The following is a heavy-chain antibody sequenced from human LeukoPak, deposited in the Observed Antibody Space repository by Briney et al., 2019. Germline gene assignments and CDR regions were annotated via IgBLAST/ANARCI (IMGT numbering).Heavy chain of an antibody. CDR2: ISAYNGNT. CDR1: GYTFTSYG. J-gene: IGHJ3*02. Sequence: ASVKVSCKASGYTFTSYGISWVRQAPGQGLEWMGWISAYNGNTNYAQKLQGRVTMTTDTSTSTAYMELRSLRSDDTAVYYCARHVVVVPAAIDAFDIWGQGTMVTVSS. CDR3: ARHVVVVPAAIDAFDI. V-gene: IGHV1-18*01. D-gene: IGHD2-2*01.